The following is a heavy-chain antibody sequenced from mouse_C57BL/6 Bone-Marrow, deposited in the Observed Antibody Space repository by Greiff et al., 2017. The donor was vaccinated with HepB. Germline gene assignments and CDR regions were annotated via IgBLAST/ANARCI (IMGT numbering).Heavy chain of an antibody. V-gene: IGHV1-19*01. Sequence: EVQLQQPGPVLVKPGASVKMSCKASGYTFTDYYMNWVKQSHGKSLEWIGDINPYNGGTNYNQKFKGKATLAVDKSSSTAYMQLNSLTSEDSAVYYCSRYYIDYWGQGTTLTVSS. D-gene: IGHD2-12*01. CDR1: GYTFTDYY. CDR2: INPYNGGT. J-gene: IGHJ2*01. CDR3: SRYYIDY.